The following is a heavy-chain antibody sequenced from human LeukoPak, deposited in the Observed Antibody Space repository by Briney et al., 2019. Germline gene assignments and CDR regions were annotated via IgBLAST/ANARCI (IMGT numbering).Heavy chain of an antibody. CDR3: TRRLYSSH. J-gene: IGHJ4*02. D-gene: IGHD3-22*01. Sequence: GGSLRLSCAASGFTFSDSAMHWVRQASGKGLEWVGRIRSKTNNYATAYAASVKGRFTISRDDSKNTAYLQMNSLKTEDTAVYYCTRRLYSSHWGQGTLVTVSS. V-gene: IGHV3-73*01. CDR1: GFTFSDSA. CDR2: IRSKTNNYAT.